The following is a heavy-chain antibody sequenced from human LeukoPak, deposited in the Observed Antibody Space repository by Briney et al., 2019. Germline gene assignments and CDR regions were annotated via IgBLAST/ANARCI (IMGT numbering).Heavy chain of an antibody. CDR1: GFTVSSNY. CDR2: LYSGGTT. V-gene: IGHV3-53*01. D-gene: IGHD2/OR15-2a*01. Sequence: PGGSLRLSCAASGFTVSSNYMSWVRQAPGEGLEWVSALYSGGTTYYADSVKGRFTISRDNSKNTVYLQMNSLRAEDTAVYYCARVSTPTTIFDSWGQGALVTVSS. CDR3: ARVSTPTTIFDS. J-gene: IGHJ4*02.